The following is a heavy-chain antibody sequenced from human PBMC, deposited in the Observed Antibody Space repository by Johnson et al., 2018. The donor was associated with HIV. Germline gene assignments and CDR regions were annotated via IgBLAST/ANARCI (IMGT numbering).Heavy chain of an antibody. CDR1: GFTFSSYA. J-gene: IGHJ3*02. D-gene: IGHD2-15*01. CDR2: IYSGGDT. CDR3: AGGRIGAFDI. V-gene: IGHV3-NL1*01. Sequence: VQLVESGGGVVQPGRSLRLSCAASGFTFSSYAMHWVRQAPGKGLEWVSVIYSGGDTYYADSMRGRLTISRDNSKNTLYLQMNSLRAEDTALYYCAGGRIGAFDIWGQGTMVTVSS.